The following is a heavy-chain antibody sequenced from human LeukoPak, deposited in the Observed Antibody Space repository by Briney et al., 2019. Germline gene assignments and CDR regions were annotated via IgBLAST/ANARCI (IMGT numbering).Heavy chain of an antibody. V-gene: IGHV1-8*01. D-gene: IGHD2-8*01. Sequence: APVKVSCKASGYTFTSYDINWVRQATGQGLEWMGWMNPNSGNTDYAQKLQGRVTMTTDTSTSTAYMELRSLRSDDTAVYYCARWAPGGDNGDAFDIWGQGTMVTVSS. CDR1: GYTFTSYD. CDR3: ARWAPGGDNGDAFDI. CDR2: MNPNSGNT. J-gene: IGHJ3*02.